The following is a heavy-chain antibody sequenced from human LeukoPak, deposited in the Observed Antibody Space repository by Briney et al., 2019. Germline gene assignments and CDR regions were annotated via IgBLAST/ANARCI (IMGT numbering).Heavy chain of an antibody. Sequence: GASVKVSCKASGFTFRDYYLQWVRQVPGQGLEWVGWIYFNSGATRYAPKFQGRVTLTGDTSITTVYMELVSLGSDDTAMYYCAREGSSASGQDWYAFDIWGQETMVAVSS. CDR3: AREGSSASGQDWYAFDI. V-gene: IGHV1-2*02. CDR1: GFTFRDYY. CDR2: IYFNSGAT. J-gene: IGHJ3*02. D-gene: IGHD1-26*01.